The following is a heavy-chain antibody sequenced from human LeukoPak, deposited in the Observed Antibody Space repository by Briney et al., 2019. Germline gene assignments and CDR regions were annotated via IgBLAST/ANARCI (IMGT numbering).Heavy chain of an antibody. J-gene: IGHJ3*02. CDR1: GFTFRNYG. V-gene: IGHV3-30*03. CDR2: ISYDGSNK. D-gene: IGHD6-13*01. Sequence: GGSLRLSCAASGFTFRNYGMNWVRQAPGKGLEWVAVISYDGSNKYYADSVKGRFTISRDNSKNTLYLQMNSLRAEDTAVYYCARDSRIAAAAPGAFDIWGQGTMVTVSS. CDR3: ARDSRIAAAAPGAFDI.